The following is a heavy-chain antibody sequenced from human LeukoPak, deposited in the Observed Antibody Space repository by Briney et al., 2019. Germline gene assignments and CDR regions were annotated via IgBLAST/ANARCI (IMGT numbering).Heavy chain of an antibody. D-gene: IGHD4-17*01. V-gene: IGHV3-33*06. Sequence: GGSLRLSCAASGFTFSTYGMHWVRQAPAKGLEWVAVIWYDGSNKYYADFVRGRFTISRDNSKNTLYLQMNSLRAEDTAVYYCAKDEVGGAGYIGYWGQGTLVTVSS. CDR1: GFTFSTYG. CDR2: IWYDGSNK. J-gene: IGHJ4*02. CDR3: AKDEVGGAGYIGY.